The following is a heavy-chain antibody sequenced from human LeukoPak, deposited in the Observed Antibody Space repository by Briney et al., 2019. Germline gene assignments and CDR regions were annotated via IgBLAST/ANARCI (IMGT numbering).Heavy chain of an antibody. D-gene: IGHD3-3*01. Sequence: LETLSLTCTVSGGSVSSDYWSWIRQPPGKGLEWIGYMHSNGNSAYNPSLSSRVTISVDKSKNQFSLKLSSVTAADTAVYYCASEIDFNWFDPWGQGTLVTVSS. CDR2: MHSNGNS. V-gene: IGHV4-59*02. CDR3: ASEIDFNWFDP. J-gene: IGHJ5*02. CDR1: GGSVSSDY.